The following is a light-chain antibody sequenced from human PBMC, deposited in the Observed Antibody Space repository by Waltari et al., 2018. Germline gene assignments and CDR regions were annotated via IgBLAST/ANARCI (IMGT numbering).Light chain of an antibody. CDR1: QGISSY. CDR3: QHLNNYPFT. J-gene: IGKJ3*01. CDR2: AAS. Sequence: DIQLTQSPSFLSASVGDRVTITCRASQGISSYLAWYQQKPGKAPKLLIYAASILQSGVPSRFSGSGSWTEFTLTIRSLQPEDFATYYCQHLNNYPFTFGPGTKVDIK. V-gene: IGKV1-9*01.